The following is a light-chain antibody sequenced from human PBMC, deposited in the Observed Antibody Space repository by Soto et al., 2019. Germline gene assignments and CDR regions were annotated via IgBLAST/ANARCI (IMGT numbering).Light chain of an antibody. CDR1: QGISSY. V-gene: IGKV1-8*01. Sequence: AIRMTQSPSSFSASTGDRVTITCRASQGISSYLAWYQQKPGKAPTLLIYAASTLQSGVPSRFSGSGSGTYVTLTISCLQAQDFATYYCHQYYSYPHTFGQGTKVEIK. CDR2: AAS. CDR3: HQYYSYPHT. J-gene: IGKJ1*01.